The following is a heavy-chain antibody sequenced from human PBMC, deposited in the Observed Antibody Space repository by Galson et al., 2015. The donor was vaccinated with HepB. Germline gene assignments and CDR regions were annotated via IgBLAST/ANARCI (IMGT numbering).Heavy chain of an antibody. CDR3: LRLGDLSGYSSS. D-gene: IGHD6-13*01. CDR2: SRSNASAYAT. CDR1: GFTCSGSA. Sequence: SLRLSCAASGFTCSGSAIHWVRQASGKGPEWVGRSRSNASAYATAYAASLKGRFTISRDDSKNTAYLHMNSLKTEDTAVYYCLRLGDLSGYSSSWGQGTLVTVSS. J-gene: IGHJ4*02. V-gene: IGHV3-73*01.